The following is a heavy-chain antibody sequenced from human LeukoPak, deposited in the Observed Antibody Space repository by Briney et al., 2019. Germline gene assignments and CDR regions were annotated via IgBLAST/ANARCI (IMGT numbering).Heavy chain of an antibody. CDR2: IYYSGST. D-gene: IGHD3-3*01. CDR3: ALESWENYFDY. V-gene: IGHV4-59*12. CDR1: GGSISSYY. Sequence: SETLSLTCTVSGGSISSYYWSWIRQPPGKGLEWIGYIYYSGSTNYNPSLKSRVTISVDTSKNQFSLKLSSVTAADTAVYYCALESWENYFDYWGQGTLVTVSS. J-gene: IGHJ4*02.